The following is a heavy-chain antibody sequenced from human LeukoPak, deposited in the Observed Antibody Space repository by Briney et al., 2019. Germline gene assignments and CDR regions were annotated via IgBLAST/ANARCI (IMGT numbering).Heavy chain of an antibody. CDR2: IKEDGTET. V-gene: IGHV3-7*03. CDR1: GFMFSSNW. J-gene: IGHJ4*02. CDR3: AKEGRSLQTY. Sequence: GGSLRLSCAASGFMFSSNWMSWVRLAPGKGLEWVANIKEDGTETYYVDSVKGRFTITRDNAKNSLYLQMNSLRVEDTAVYYCAKEGRSLQTYWGQGTLVTVSS. D-gene: IGHD5-24*01.